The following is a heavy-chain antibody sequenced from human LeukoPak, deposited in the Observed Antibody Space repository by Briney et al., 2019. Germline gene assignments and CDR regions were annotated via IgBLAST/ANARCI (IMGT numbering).Heavy chain of an antibody. V-gene: IGHV3-23*01. J-gene: IGHJ5*02. CDR2: ISRDGSTT. CDR1: EFTFDIYA. D-gene: IGHD1-14*01. CDR3: ARLTPTHTSKWIDP. Sequence: GGSLRLSCVASEFTFDIYAMSWFRQAPGRGPEWLSTISRDGSTTYYADSVKGRFTISRDNSKNTLYLQLSDLRADDSAVFYCARLTPTHTSKWIDPWGQGTLVTVSS.